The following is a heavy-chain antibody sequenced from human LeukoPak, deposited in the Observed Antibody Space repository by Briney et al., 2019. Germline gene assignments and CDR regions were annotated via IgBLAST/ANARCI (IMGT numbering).Heavy chain of an antibody. J-gene: IGHJ4*02. CDR1: GGSFSGYY. CDR2: INHSGST. CDR3: ARGQKYCSSTSCYRGYNFDY. Sequence: PSETLSLTCAVYGGSFSGYYWSWIRQPPGKGLEWIGEINHSGSTNYNPSLKSRVTISVDTSKNQFSLKLSSVTAADTAVYYCARGQKYCSSTSCYRGYNFDYWGQGTLATVSS. V-gene: IGHV4-34*01. D-gene: IGHD2-2*01.